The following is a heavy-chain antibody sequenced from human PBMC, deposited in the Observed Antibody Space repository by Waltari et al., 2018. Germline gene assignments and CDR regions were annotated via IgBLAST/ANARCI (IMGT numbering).Heavy chain of an antibody. V-gene: IGHV4-38-2*01. J-gene: IGHJ4*02. CDR2: IYHSGST. Sequence: QVQLQESGPGLVKPSETLSLTCAVSGYSISSGYYWGWIRQPPGKGLEWIGSIYHSGSTSSTPSLKSRVTISVDTSKNQFSLKLSSVTAADTAVYYCARGRTNIVATIYYFDYWGQGTLVTVSS. CDR1: GYSISSGYY. CDR3: ARGRTNIVATIYYFDY. D-gene: IGHD5-12*01.